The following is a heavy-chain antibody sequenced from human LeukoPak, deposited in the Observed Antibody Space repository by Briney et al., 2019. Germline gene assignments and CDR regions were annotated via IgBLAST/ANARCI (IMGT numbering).Heavy chain of an antibody. CDR2: IYYSGST. CDR3: ARVYYYDSSARFDP. J-gene: IGHJ5*02. D-gene: IGHD3-22*01. V-gene: IGHV4-59*01. Sequence: SETLSLTCTVSGGSISSYYWSWIRQPPGKGLEWIGYIYYSGSTNYNPSLKSRVTISVDTSKNQFSLKLSSVTAADTAVYYCARVYYYDSSARFDPWGQGTLVTASS. CDR1: GGSISSYY.